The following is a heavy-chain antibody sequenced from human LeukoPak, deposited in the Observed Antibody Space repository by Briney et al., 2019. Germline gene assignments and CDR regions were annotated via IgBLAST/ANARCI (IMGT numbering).Heavy chain of an antibody. CDR1: GGSISSSGYY. CDR2: IYYSGST. CDR3: ARHEYSGSYYGLSWFDP. D-gene: IGHD1-26*01. J-gene: IGHJ5*02. Sequence: SETLSLTCTVSGGSISSSGYYWGWIRQPPGKGLEWIASIYYSGSTYYNPSLKSRVTISVDTSKKQLSLKLSSLTAADTAVYYCARHEYSGSYYGLSWFDPWGQGTLVTVSS. V-gene: IGHV4-39*01.